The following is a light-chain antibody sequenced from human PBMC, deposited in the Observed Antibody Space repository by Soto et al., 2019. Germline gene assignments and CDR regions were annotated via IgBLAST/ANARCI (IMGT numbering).Light chain of an antibody. J-gene: IGKJ1*01. CDR2: AAS. V-gene: IGKV3-20*01. Sequence: EIVLTQSPGTLSLSPGDRATLSCRASQSLGSGYLAWYQQKPGQAPRILIYAASTRATGIPDRFSGSGSGTDFSLTISRLEPEDFAVYYCQQYDTSPRPFGQGTKVDIK. CDR1: QSLGSGY. CDR3: QQYDTSPRP.